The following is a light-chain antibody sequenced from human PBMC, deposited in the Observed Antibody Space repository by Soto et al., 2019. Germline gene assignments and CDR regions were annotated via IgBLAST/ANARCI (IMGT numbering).Light chain of an antibody. CDR3: QPYDSSLSGYV. V-gene: IGLV1-40*01. CDR1: SSNIGAGYD. J-gene: IGLJ1*01. Sequence: QSVLTQPPSVSGAPGQRVTISCTGSSSNIGAGYDVHWYQQLPGTAPKLLIYGNSNRPSGVPDRFSGSKSGTSASLAITGLQAEEEADYYCQPYDSSLSGYVFGTGTKLTV. CDR2: GNS.